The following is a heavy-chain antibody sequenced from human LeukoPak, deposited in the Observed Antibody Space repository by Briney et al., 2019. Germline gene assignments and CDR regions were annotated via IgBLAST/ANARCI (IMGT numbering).Heavy chain of an antibody. J-gene: IGHJ4*02. CDR1: GYTFTNYG. CDR2: ISAYNGNT. V-gene: IGHV1-18*01. Sequence: VKVSCKASGYTFTNYGVSWVRQAPGQGLEWMGWISAYNGNTNYAQKLQGRVTMTTDTSTSTAYMEVRSLRPDDTAVYYCARDIGYGSGSYWFDYWGQGTLVTVSS. D-gene: IGHD3-10*01. CDR3: ARDIGYGSGSYWFDY.